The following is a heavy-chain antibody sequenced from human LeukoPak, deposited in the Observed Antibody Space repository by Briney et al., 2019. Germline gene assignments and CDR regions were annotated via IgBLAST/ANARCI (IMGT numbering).Heavy chain of an antibody. Sequence: ASVKVSCKASGYTFTGYYMHWVRQAPGQGLEWMGWINPNSGGTNYAQKFQGRVTMTRDTSISTAYMELRRLRSDDTAVYYCARGSGSQPLPSDYWGQGTLVTVSS. V-gene: IGHV1-2*02. CDR2: INPNSGGT. CDR1: GYTFTGYY. D-gene: IGHD1-26*01. J-gene: IGHJ4*02. CDR3: ARGSGSQPLPSDY.